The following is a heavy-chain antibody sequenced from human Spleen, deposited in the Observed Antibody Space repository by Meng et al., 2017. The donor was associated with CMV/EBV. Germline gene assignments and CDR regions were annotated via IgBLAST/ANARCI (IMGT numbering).Heavy chain of an antibody. CDR2: IYYSGST. D-gene: IGHD3-3*01. CDR3: ARDYGFGKNWFDP. Sequence: SGGSISSGGCYWSWIRQHPGKGLEWIGYIYYSGSTYYNPSLKSRVTISVDTSKNQFSLKLSSVTAADTAVYYCARDYGFGKNWFDPWGQGTLVTVSS. J-gene: IGHJ5*02. V-gene: IGHV4-31*02. CDR1: GGSISSGGCY.